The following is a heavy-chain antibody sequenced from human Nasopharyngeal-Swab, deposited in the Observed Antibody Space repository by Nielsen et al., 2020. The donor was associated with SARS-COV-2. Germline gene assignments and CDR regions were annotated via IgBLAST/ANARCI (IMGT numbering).Heavy chain of an antibody. Sequence: SETLSLTCAVYIGTFSGYSWMWIRQPPGKGLEWIGEINYSRRTNYNPSLESRVTISIDTSKNQFSLKVTSVTAADTAVYYCARVSDYWSQGTLVTVSS. CDR3: ARVSDY. V-gene: IGHV4-34*01. J-gene: IGHJ4*02. CDR1: IGTFSGYS. CDR2: INYSRRT.